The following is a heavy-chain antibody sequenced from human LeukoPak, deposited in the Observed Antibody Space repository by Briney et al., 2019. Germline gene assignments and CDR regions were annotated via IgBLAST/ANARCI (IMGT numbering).Heavy chain of an antibody. Sequence: SETLSLTCTVSGAFITSSPYNWAWIRQPPGKGLEWIGTISYSGTTYYNPSLRSRDTMSVDTSKNQFSLKLRSVTAADTTLYYCATQPTGFPNWFDPWGQGILVTVSS. D-gene: IGHD2-8*02. CDR3: ATQPTGFPNWFDP. CDR2: ISYSGTT. J-gene: IGHJ5*02. V-gene: IGHV4-39*01. CDR1: GAFITSSPYN.